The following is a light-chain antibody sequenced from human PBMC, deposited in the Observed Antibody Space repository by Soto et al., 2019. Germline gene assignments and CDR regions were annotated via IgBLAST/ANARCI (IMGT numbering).Light chain of an antibody. Sequence: DIVRTQYPATLSVSHGERATLSCRASQSVSSNLAWYQQKPGQAPRLLIYGASTRATGIPARFSGSGSGTEFTLTISSLQSEDFAVYYCQHRMNWPLTFGQGTRLEIK. CDR1: QSVSSN. CDR3: QHRMNWPLT. J-gene: IGKJ5*01. CDR2: GAS. V-gene: IGKV3-15*01.